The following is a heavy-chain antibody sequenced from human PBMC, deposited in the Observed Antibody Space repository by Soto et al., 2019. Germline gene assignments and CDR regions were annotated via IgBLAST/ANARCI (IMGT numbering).Heavy chain of an antibody. CDR1: GLTFSSNW. V-gene: IGHV3-74*01. Sequence: EVQLVESGGGLVQPGGSLRLSCAASGLTFSSNWMHWVRQAPGKGLVWVSRLNSAGSSTSYADSVKGRFTTSRDNAKNTLYLQMNSLRAEDTAVYYCALSHTVTTDYWGQGTLVTVSS. CDR3: ALSHTVTTDY. CDR2: LNSAGSST. D-gene: IGHD4-17*01. J-gene: IGHJ4*02.